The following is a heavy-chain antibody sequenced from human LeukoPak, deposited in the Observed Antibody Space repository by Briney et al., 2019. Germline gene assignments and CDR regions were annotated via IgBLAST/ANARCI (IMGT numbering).Heavy chain of an antibody. CDR3: ARIEGMASTMGD. J-gene: IGHJ4*02. D-gene: IGHD5/OR15-5a*01. CDR2: IIPIFGTA. CDR1: GGTFSSYA. Sequence: SVKVSCKASGGTFSSYAISWVRQAPGQGLEWMGGIIPIFGTANYAQKFQGRVTMTRDTSTSTAYMELSSLRSEDTAVYYCARIEGMASTMGDWGRGTLVTVSS. V-gene: IGHV1-69*05.